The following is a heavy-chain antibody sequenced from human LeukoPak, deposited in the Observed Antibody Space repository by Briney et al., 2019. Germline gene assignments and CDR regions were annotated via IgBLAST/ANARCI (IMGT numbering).Heavy chain of an antibody. CDR2: INYSANT. D-gene: IGHD3-3*01. CDR3: SRSHDLEWLKTWFDP. V-gene: IGHV4-34*01. Sequence: SETLSLTRAVSGESLRGYKWIWIRQPPGKGLEWIGEINYSANTNYNPALKSRVTMSRDTSKNQFSLNLSSLTAADTAVYYCSRSHDLEWLKTWFDPWGQGTLVTVSS. CDR1: GESLRGYK. J-gene: IGHJ5*02.